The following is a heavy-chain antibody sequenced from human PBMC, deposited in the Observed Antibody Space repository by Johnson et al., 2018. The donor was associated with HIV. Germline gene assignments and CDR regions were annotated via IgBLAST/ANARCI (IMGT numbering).Heavy chain of an antibody. D-gene: IGHD3-22*01. CDR3: AKGQSSGYPKDAFDI. CDR2: IRYDGSNK. V-gene: IGHV3-30*02. CDR1: GFTFSSYG. J-gene: IGHJ3*02. Sequence: QVQLVESGGGVVQPGGSLRLSCAASGFTFSSYGMHWVRQAPGKGLEWVAFIRYDGSNKYYADSVKGPFPISRDNSKNTLYLQMNSLRTEDTAMYYCAKGQSSGYPKDAFDIWGRGTIVIVSS.